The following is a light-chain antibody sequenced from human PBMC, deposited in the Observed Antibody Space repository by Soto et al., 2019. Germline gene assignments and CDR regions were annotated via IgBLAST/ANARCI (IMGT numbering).Light chain of an antibody. V-gene: IGKV3-20*01. CDR3: QQYGSSPNT. Sequence: EIVLTQSPGTLSLSPGKRATLSCRASQSVSSSYLAWYQQKPGQAPRLLIYGASSRATGIPDRFSGSGSGTDFTLNISRLEPEDFAVYYCQQYGSSPNTFGQGTKLEIK. CDR1: QSVSSSY. CDR2: GAS. J-gene: IGKJ2*01.